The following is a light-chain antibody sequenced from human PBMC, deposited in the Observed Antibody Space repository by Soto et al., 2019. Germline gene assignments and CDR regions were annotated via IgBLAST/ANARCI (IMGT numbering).Light chain of an antibody. Sequence: QSVLTQPPSAFGTPGQRVTISCSGSSSNIGSNYVYWYQQLPGTAPKLLIYRNNQRPSGVPDRFSGSKSGTSASLAISGLRSEDEADYYCAAWDDSLSGYVVFGGGTKVTVL. CDR2: RNN. V-gene: IGLV1-47*01. CDR1: SSNIGSNY. CDR3: AAWDDSLSGYVV. J-gene: IGLJ2*01.